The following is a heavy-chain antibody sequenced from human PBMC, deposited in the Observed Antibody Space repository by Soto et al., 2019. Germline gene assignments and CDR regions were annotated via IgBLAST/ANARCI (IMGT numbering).Heavy chain of an antibody. CDR2: IRSEAYGGTP. J-gene: IGHJ4*02. V-gene: IGHV3-49*04. CDR1: GFTFGDYF. Sequence: PGGSLRLSCTASGFTFGDYFMNWVRQAPGKGLEWVGFIRSEAYGGTPEYAASVKGRFTISRDDSKSIAFLQMNSLKPDDTAVYYCSTGDLNPAWPHFDYWGQGALVTVSS. CDR3: STGDLNPAWPHFDY. D-gene: IGHD3-10*01.